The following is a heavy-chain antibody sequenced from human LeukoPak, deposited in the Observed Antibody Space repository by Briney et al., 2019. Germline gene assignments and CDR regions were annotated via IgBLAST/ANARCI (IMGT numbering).Heavy chain of an antibody. CDR2: INPNRGGT. CDR3: ARVEDIVAPFDY. V-gene: IGHV1-2*02. D-gene: IGHD2-15*01. J-gene: IGHJ4*02. Sequence: ASVKVSCKASGYTFTGYYMHWVRQAPGQGLEWMGWINPNRGGTKYAQTFQGRVTMTWDTSISTAYMELSRLRSDDTAVYYCARVEDIVAPFDYWGQGTLVTASS. CDR1: GYTFTGYY.